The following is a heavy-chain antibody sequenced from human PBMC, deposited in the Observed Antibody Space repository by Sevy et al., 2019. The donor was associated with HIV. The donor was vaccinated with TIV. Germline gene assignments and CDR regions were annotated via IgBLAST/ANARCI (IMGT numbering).Heavy chain of an antibody. V-gene: IGHV3-11*01. J-gene: IGHJ4*02. CDR3: ARVRYTYGNFFFDY. CDR2: ISSRDYFI. Sequence: GGSLRLSCTASGFTFSDYYMSWIRQAPGKGLEWMSYISSRDYFIYYADSVKGRFTISRDNAKNSMFLHMSSLRAEDTALYYCARVRYTYGNFFFDYWGQGTLVTVSS. CDR1: GFTFSDYY. D-gene: IGHD5-18*01.